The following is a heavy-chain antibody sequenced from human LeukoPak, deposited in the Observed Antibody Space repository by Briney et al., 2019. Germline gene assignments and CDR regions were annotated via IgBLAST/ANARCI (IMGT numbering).Heavy chain of an antibody. CDR1: GGSFSGYY. V-gene: IGHV4-34*01. D-gene: IGHD6-19*01. CDR2: INHSGST. Sequence: PSETLSLTCAVYGGSFSGYYWSWIRQPPGKGLEWIGEINHSGSTNYNPSLKSRATISVDTSKNQFSLKLSSVTAADTAVYYCARGSSSGWSRYNWFDPWGQGTLVTVSS. J-gene: IGHJ5*02. CDR3: ARGSSSGWSRYNWFDP.